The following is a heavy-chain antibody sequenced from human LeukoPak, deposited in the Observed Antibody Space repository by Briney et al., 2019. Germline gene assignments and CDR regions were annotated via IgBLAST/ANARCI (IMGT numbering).Heavy chain of an antibody. Sequence: SETLSLTCTVSGGSISSSSYYRGWIRQPPGKGLEWIGSIYYSGSTYYNPSLKSRVTISVDTSKNQFSLKLSSVTAADTAVYYCARGFGMKTGEAFDIWGQGTMVTVSS. V-gene: IGHV4-39*07. CDR2: IYYSGST. J-gene: IGHJ3*02. D-gene: IGHD3-10*01. CDR3: ARGFGMKTGEAFDI. CDR1: GGSISSSSYY.